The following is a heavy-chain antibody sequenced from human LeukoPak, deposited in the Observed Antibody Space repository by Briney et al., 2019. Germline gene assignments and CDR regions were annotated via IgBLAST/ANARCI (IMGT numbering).Heavy chain of an antibody. CDR2: INTDGSST. Sequence: PGGSLRLSCAASGFTFSSYWMHWVRQAPGKGLVWVSRINTDGSSTSYADSVKGRFTISRDNAKNTLYLQMNSLRAEDTAVYYCAKDRERSGLHDYWGQGTLVTVSS. CDR3: AKDRERSGLHDY. D-gene: IGHD6-19*01. CDR1: GFTFSSYW. J-gene: IGHJ4*02. V-gene: IGHV3-74*01.